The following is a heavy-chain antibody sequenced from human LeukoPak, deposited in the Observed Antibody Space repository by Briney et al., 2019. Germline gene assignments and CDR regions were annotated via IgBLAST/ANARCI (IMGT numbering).Heavy chain of an antibody. D-gene: IGHD1-1*01. CDR2: IYTSGST. CDR1: GGSISSGSYY. V-gene: IGHV4-61*02. CDR3: ARGFAGYYFDY. Sequence: PSQTLSLTCTVSGGSISSGSYYWSWIRQPAGKGLEWIGRIYTSGSTNYNPSLKSRVTMSVDTSKNQFSLELSSVTAADTAVYYCARGFAGYYFDYWGQGTLVTVSS. J-gene: IGHJ4*02.